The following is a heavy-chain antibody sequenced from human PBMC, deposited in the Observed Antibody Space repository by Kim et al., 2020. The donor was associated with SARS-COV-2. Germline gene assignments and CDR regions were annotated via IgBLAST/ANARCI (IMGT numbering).Heavy chain of an antibody. J-gene: IGHJ5*02. CDR1: GGSLSSYY. V-gene: IGHV4-59*01. D-gene: IGHD3-3*01. Sequence: SETLSLTCTVSGGSLSSYYWSWIRQPPGKGLEWIGYIYYSGSTNYNPSLKSRVTISVDTSKNQFSLKLSSVTAADTAVSYCARGDFWSGYTNPPWFDPWG. CDR2: IYYSGST. CDR3: ARGDFWSGYTNPPWFDP.